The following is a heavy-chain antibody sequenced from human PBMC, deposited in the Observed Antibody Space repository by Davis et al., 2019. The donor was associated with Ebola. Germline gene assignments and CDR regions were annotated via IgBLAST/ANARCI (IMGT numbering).Heavy chain of an antibody. Sequence: MPSETLSLTCIVSGGSTSSSSYYWGWIRQPPGKGLEWIGNIFYSGNTHYNPSLKSRVTISVDTSKNQVSLKLNSVTAADTAVYYCPRGHTYGSMVYGMGVWGQGTTVTVSS. CDR2: IFYSGNT. D-gene: IGHD5-18*01. CDR1: GGSTSSSSYY. CDR3: PRGHTYGSMVYGMGV. J-gene: IGHJ6*02. V-gene: IGHV4-39*01.